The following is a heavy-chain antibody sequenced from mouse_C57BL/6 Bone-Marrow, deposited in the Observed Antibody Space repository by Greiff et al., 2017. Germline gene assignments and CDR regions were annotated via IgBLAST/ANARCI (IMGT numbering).Heavy chain of an antibody. CDR1: GFTFSDYY. J-gene: IGHJ2*01. Sequence: EVQGVESGGGLVQPGGSLKLSCAASGFTFSDYYMYWVRQTPEKRLEWVAYISNGGGSTYYPDTVKCRFTISRDNAKNTLYLQMSRLKSEDTAMYYCAREGTQFDFDYWGQGTTLTVSS. V-gene: IGHV5-12*01. D-gene: IGHD3-1*01. CDR2: ISNGGGST. CDR3: AREGTQFDFDY.